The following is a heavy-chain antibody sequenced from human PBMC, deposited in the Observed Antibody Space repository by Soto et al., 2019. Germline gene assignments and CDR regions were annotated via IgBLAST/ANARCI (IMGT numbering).Heavy chain of an antibody. D-gene: IGHD5-12*01. CDR3: ARDGSSCAHNFAYELQLWSFDL. CDR1: GGSINTFY. J-gene: IGHJ4*02. Sequence: KSSETLSLTCTVSGGSINTFYWSWVRQPAAQGLEWMGRIFYSGSTSFNPSLESRVAMSVDTSKNQFSLNLSSVTAADMAVYYCARDGSSCAHNFAYELQLWSFDLWGQGALVTVSS. CDR2: IFYSGST. V-gene: IGHV4-4*07.